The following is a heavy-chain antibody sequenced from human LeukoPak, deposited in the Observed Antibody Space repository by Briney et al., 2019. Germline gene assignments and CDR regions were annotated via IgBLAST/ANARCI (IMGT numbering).Heavy chain of an antibody. D-gene: IGHD6-19*01. J-gene: IGHJ3*02. V-gene: IGHV1-18*01. CDR1: GYTFTSYG. CDR3: AKTARDSSGWSQGSDAFDI. CDR2: SSAYNGNT. Sequence: ASVKVSCKASGYTFTSYGISWVRQAPGQGLEWMGWSSAYNGNTIYAQKFQGRVTMTEDTSTDTAYMELSSLRSEDTAVYYCAKTARDSSGWSQGSDAFDIWGQGTMVTVSS.